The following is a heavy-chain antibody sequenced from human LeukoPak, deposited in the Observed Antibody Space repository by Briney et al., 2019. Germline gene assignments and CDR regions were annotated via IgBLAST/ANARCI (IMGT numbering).Heavy chain of an antibody. V-gene: IGHV4-59*12. CDR3: ARVNGGYCSGGSCYEDWFDP. D-gene: IGHD2-15*01. Sequence: SETLSLTCTVSGGSISSYYWSWIRQPPGKGLEWIGYIYYSGSTNYNPFLKSRVTISVDTSKNQFSLKLSSVTAADTAVYYCARVNGGYCSGGSCYEDWFDPWGQGTLVTVSS. CDR1: GGSISSYY. CDR2: IYYSGST. J-gene: IGHJ5*02.